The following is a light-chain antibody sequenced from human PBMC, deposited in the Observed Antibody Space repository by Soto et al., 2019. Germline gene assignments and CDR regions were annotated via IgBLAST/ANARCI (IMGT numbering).Light chain of an antibody. CDR1: QSVTNY. J-gene: IGKJ5*01. V-gene: IGKV3-11*01. Sequence: EIVLTQSPATLSLSPGERATLSCMASQSVTNYLAWYQQKPGQAPRLLISEASSRATGIPARFSGSGSGTDFTLTISSLEPEDFAVYYCQQRFNWPITFGQGTRLEIK. CDR2: EAS. CDR3: QQRFNWPIT.